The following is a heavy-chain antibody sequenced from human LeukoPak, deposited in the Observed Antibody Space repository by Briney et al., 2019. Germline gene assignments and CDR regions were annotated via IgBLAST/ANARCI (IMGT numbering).Heavy chain of an antibody. V-gene: IGHV1-2*02. J-gene: IGHJ4*02. D-gene: IGHD3-10*01. CDR3: ARGPPMVRGVPPDY. CDR1: GYTFTGYY. CDR2: INPNSGGT. Sequence: ASVKVSCKASGYTFTGYYMHWVRQAPGQGLEWMGWINPNSGGTNYAQKFQGRVTMTRDMSISTAHMELSSLTSDDTAVYYCARGPPMVRGVPPDYWGQGTLVTVSS.